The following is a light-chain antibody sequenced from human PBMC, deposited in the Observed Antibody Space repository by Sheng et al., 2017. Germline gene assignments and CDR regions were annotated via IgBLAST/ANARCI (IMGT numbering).Light chain of an antibody. CDR2: RAV. V-gene: IGKV3D-15*01. Sequence: EIVLTQSPGTLSSSPGERATLSCKASQGVNSNSLAWYQQTPGQAPRLLIYRAVHRAAGIPDRFSGSGSGTEFTLTISSLQSEDFAVYYCQQYNNWPPAYTFGQGTKLEIK. CDR1: QGVNSN. CDR3: QQYNNWPPAYT. J-gene: IGKJ2*01.